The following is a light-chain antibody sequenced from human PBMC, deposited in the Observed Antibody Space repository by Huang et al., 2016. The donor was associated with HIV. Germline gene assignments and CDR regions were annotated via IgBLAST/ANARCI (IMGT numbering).Light chain of an antibody. CDR2: WAA. CDR1: QTVLDSSTNKND. V-gene: IGKV4-1*01. CDR3: HQYNDTPYS. Sequence: DIVMTQSPDSLAVSLGERATINCKSSQTVLDSSTNKNDLAWYQQKPGEPHKLLIYWAASRESGVPDRVSGSGSVTAFSLTISSRLDEDVAVYYCHQYNDTPYSFGQGTKLEIK. J-gene: IGKJ2*01.